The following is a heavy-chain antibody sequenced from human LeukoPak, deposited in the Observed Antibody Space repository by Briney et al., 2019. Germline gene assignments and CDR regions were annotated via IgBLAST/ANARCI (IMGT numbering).Heavy chain of an antibody. CDR3: ARPGYSGSLEY. CDR2: IYPADSDT. V-gene: IGHV5-51*01. J-gene: IGHJ4*02. D-gene: IGHD1-26*01. Sequence: GESLKISCKGSGYAFTTNWIGWVRQLPGKGLEWMGIIYPADSDTRYSPSFQGQVTISADKSISTAYLQWNSLKASDTAMYYCARPGYSGSLEYWGQGTLVTVSS. CDR1: GYAFTTNW.